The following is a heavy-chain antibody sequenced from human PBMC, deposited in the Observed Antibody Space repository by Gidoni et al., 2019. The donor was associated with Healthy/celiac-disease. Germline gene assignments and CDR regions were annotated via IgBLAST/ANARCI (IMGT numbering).Heavy chain of an antibody. J-gene: IGHJ4*02. D-gene: IGHD5-12*01. Sequence: QVQLQQWGAGLLKPSETLSLTCAVYGGSFGGYYWSWIRQPPGKGLEWIGEINHSGSTNYNPSLKSRVTISVDTSKNQFSLKLSSVTAADTAVYYCARRRGGYDWKAFDYWGQGTLVTVSS. V-gene: IGHV4-34*01. CDR2: INHSGST. CDR1: GGSFGGYY. CDR3: ARRRGGYDWKAFDY.